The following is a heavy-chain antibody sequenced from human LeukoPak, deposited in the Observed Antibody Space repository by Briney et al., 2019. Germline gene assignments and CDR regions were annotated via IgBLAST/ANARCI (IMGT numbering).Heavy chain of an antibody. CDR2: INHSGST. V-gene: IGHV4-34*01. Sequence: SESLSLTCAVYGESFSGYYWSWIRQPPGKGLEWIGEINHSGSTNYNPSLKSRVTISVDTSKNQFSLKLSSVTAADTAVYYCARGRTAGNWGQGTLVTASS. J-gene: IGHJ4*02. D-gene: IGHD3-10*01. CDR3: ARGRTAGN. CDR1: GESFSGYY.